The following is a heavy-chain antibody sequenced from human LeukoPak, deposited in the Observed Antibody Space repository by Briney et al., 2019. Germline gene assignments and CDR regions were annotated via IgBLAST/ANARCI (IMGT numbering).Heavy chain of an antibody. CDR2: MSPNSGNT. Sequence: ASVKVSCKASGYTFTCYDINWVRQATGQGLEWMGWMSPNSGNTGYAQKFQGRVTMTRDTSISTAYLELTTLRSDDTAVYYCARGPPPYCSRGSCYSILSFHHWGQRTLVTVSS. V-gene: IGHV1-8*01. J-gene: IGHJ1*01. CDR3: ARGPPPYCSRGSCYSILSFHH. CDR1: GYTFTCYD. D-gene: IGHD2-15*01.